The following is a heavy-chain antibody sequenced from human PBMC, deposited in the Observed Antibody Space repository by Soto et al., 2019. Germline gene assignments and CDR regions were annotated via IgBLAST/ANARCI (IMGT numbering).Heavy chain of an antibody. V-gene: IGHV3-23*01. D-gene: IGHD2-2*01. CDR3: AKARCSTTNCYVPDY. CDR1: GFTFSTYT. J-gene: IGHJ4*02. Sequence: EVQLLESGGGLVQPGGSPRLSCAASGFTFSTYTMSWVRRAPGKGLEWVSAISGSGASPSYADSVQGRFTISRDNPKRTLYLQMNNLRAEDTAVYYCAKARCSTTNCYVPDYWGQGTLVTVSS. CDR2: ISGSGASP.